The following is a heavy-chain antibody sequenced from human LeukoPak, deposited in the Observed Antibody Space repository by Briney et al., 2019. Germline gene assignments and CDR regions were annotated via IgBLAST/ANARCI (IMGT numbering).Heavy chain of an antibody. V-gene: IGHV4-39*07. Sequence: KPAETLSLTCTVSGGSITSRHYYWGFMRRAPGKGLEWIGSIYYSRSTYYDPSLKSRVTISVDNSKNPFSLKLTSVTAADTAVYYCAILPASDTYYYDSIGYSRPGVHWGQGTLVAVSS. J-gene: IGHJ4*02. CDR3: AILPASDTYYYDSIGYSRPGVH. CDR2: IYYSRST. CDR1: GGSITSRHYY. D-gene: IGHD3-22*01.